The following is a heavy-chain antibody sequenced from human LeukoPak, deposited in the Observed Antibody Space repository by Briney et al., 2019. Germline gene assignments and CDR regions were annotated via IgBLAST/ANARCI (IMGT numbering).Heavy chain of an antibody. V-gene: IGHV5-51*01. CDR1: GYSFTSYW. Sequence: GESLKISCKGSGYSFTSYWIGWVRQMPGKGLEWMGIIYPGDSDTRYSPSFQGQVTISADKSISTAYLQWSSLKASDTAMYYCARGTITMVRGVIINPDYWGQGTLVTVSS. J-gene: IGHJ4*02. CDR2: IYPGDSDT. D-gene: IGHD3-10*01. CDR3: ARGTITMVRGVIINPDY.